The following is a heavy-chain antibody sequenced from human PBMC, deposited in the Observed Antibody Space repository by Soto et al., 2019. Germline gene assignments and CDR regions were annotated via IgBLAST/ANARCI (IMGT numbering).Heavy chain of an antibody. Sequence: QVQLVESGGGVVQPGRSLRLSCAASGFTFSSYAMSWVHQAPGKGLEWVALISYDEVNKYYPDSVKGRFTISRDNSKNTVYLLMNSLRAEDTAVYYCAREWTSNTVSNPWDDWGQGTLVTVSS. V-gene: IGHV3-30-3*01. CDR3: AREWTSNTVSNPWDD. CDR1: GFTFSSYA. D-gene: IGHD2-2*01. J-gene: IGHJ4*02. CDR2: ISYDEVNK.